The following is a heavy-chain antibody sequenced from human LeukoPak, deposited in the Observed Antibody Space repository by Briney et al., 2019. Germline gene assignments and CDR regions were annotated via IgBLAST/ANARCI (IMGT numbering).Heavy chain of an antibody. CDR1: GFTFSSYN. V-gene: IGHV3-21*01. CDR3: ARARSSYGYGDAFDI. J-gene: IGHJ3*02. Sequence: GGSLRLSCAASGFTFSSYNMNWVRQAPGKGLEWVSSISSSSDYIYYADSVKGRFTISRDNAKNSLYLQMNSLRAEDTAVYYCARARSSYGYGDAFDIWGQGTMVTVSS. D-gene: IGHD5-18*01. CDR2: ISSSSDYI.